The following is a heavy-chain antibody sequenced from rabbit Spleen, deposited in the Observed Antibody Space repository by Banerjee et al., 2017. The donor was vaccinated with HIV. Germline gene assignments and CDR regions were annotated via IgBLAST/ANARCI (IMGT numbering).Heavy chain of an antibody. D-gene: IGHD6-1*01. CDR1: GFTLSSYY. Sequence: QLKESGGGLVQPGGSLKLSCKASGFTLSSYYMNWVRQAPGKGLEWIGYIDPVFGITYYANWVNGRFSISRENAQNTVFLQMTSLTAADTATYFCARNSGAGDGYGLWGQGTLVTVS. V-gene: IGHV1S7*01. CDR2: IDPVFGIT. CDR3: ARNSGAGDGYGL. J-gene: IGHJ3*01.